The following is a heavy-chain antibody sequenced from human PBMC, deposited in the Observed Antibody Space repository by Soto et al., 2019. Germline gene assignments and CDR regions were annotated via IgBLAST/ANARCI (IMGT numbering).Heavy chain of an antibody. J-gene: IGHJ4*02. CDR2: IHYRGNT. CDR3: GGAYGDSPPFEY. CDR1: GGSISSYY. D-gene: IGHD4-17*01. Sequence: PSETLSLTCTVSGGSISSYYWTWIRQPPGKGLEWIGYIHYRGNTNYNPSLKSRVTMSVDTSKNQFSLNLTSVTAADTAVYSCGGAYGDSPPFEYWGKGTLVTVS. V-gene: IGHV4-59*08.